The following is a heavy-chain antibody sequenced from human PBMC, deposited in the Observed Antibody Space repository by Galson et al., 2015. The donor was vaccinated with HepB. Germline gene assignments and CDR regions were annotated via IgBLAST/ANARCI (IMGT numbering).Heavy chain of an antibody. CDR3: ARAAHSYSSHDS. J-gene: IGHJ4*02. V-gene: IGHV3-66*01. Sequence: SLRLSCAASGFSITTNYMNWVRQAPGKGLEWVSVLYPTGSAKIADSVKGRFTISWDNTKNTLYLQMSNLRADDTAVYYCARAAHSYSSHDSWGQGTLVTVSS. CDR2: LYPTGSA. CDR1: GFSITTNY. D-gene: IGHD6-13*01.